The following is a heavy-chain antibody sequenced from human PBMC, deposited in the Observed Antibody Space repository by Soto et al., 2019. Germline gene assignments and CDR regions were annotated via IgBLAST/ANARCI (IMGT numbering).Heavy chain of an antibody. J-gene: IGHJ6*02. CDR2: IWYDGSNK. D-gene: IGHD2-8*02. Sequence: GGSLRLSCAASGFTFSSYGMHWVRQAPGKGLEWVAVIWYDGSNKYYADSVKGRFTISRDNSKNTLYLQMNSLRAEDTAVYYCARDLQLGGVSPPNYYFYYGMDVWGQGTTVTVSS. V-gene: IGHV3-33*01. CDR3: ARDLQLGGVSPPNYYFYYGMDV. CDR1: GFTFSSYG.